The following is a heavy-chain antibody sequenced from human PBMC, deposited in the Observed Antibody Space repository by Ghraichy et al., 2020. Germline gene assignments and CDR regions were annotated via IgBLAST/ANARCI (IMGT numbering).Heavy chain of an antibody. CDR3: ARVRGFDPEDIVVVPAPSGAFDI. V-gene: IGHV4-59*01. J-gene: IGHJ3*02. CDR2: IYYSGST. D-gene: IGHD2-2*01. CDR1: GGSISSYY. Sequence: SETLSLTCTVSGGSISSYYWSWIRQPPGKGLEWIGYIYYSGSTNYNPSLKSRVTISVDTSKNQFSLKLSSVTAADTAVYYCARVRGFDPEDIVVVPAPSGAFDIWGQGTMVAVSS.